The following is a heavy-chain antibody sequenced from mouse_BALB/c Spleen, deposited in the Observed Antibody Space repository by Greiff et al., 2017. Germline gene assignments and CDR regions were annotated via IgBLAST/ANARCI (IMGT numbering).Heavy chain of an antibody. CDR3: TRRGYYGSSYAMDY. V-gene: IGHV1-7*01. J-gene: IGHJ4*01. CDR1: GYSFTSYW. CDR2: INPSTGYT. Sequence: VQLQQSGAELAKPGASVSMSCTASGYSFTSYWLHWVKQRPGQGLEWIGYINPSTGYTEYNQNLKDQATLTADKSSSTAYMQLSSLTSEDSAVYCCTRRGYYGSSYAMDYWGQGTSVTVSS. D-gene: IGHD1-1*01.